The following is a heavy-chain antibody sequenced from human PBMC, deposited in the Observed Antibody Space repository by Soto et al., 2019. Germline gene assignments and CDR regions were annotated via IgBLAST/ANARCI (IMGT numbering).Heavy chain of an antibody. D-gene: IGHD2-15*01. CDR1: GFTFSSYS. CDR3: ARVRGDCSGGSCYPYYFDY. J-gene: IGHJ4*02. CDR2: ISSSSSTI. Sequence: EVQLVESGGGLVQPGGSLRLSCAASGFTFSSYSMNWVRQAPGKGLEWVSYISSSSSTIYYADSVKGRFTISRDNAKNSLYLQMNSLRAEDTAVYYCARVRGDCSGGSCYPYYFDYWGQGTQVTVSS. V-gene: IGHV3-48*01.